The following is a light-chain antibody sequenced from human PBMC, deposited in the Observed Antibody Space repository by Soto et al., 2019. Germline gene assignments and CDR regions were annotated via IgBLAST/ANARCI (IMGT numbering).Light chain of an antibody. J-gene: IGKJ2*01. V-gene: IGKV1-39*01. CDR3: QQSYSTPYT. CDR2: AAS. CDR1: QSISSY. Sequence: DIQMTQSPSSLSASVGDRVTITCRASQSISSYLNWYQQKPGKAPKLLIYAASSLQSGVPSRFSGSGSGTDFTLTIISLQPEDFATYYCQQSYSTPYTFGQGTKLELK.